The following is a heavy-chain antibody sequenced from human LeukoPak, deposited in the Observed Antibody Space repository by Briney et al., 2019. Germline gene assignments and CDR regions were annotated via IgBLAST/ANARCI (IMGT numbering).Heavy chain of an antibody. J-gene: IGHJ3*02. D-gene: IGHD2-15*01. CDR2: IYYSGST. CDR1: GGSISSYY. Sequence: SETLSLTCTVSGGSISSYYWSWIRQPPGKGLGWIGYIYYSGSTNYNPSLKSRVTISVDTSKNQFSLKLSSVTAADTAVYYCARGGSSFDAFDIWGQGTMVTVSS. V-gene: IGHV4-59*12. CDR3: ARGGSSFDAFDI.